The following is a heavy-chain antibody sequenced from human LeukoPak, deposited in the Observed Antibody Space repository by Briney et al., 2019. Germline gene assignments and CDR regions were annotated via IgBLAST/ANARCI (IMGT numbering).Heavy chain of an antibody. CDR1: GFIFSSYG. V-gene: IGHV3-7*01. CDR3: ARDSLINWGPGYYYYGMDV. Sequence: GGSLRLSCAASGFIFSSYGMSWVRQAPGKGPEWVANIKEDGSEKYYVDSVKGRFTISRDNAKNSLYLQMNSLRAEDTAVYYCARDSLINWGPGYYYYGMDVWGQGTTVAVS. D-gene: IGHD7-27*01. J-gene: IGHJ6*02. CDR2: IKEDGSEK.